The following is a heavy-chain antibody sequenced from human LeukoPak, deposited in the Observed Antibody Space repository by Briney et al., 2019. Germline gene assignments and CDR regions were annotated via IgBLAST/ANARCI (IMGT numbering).Heavy chain of an antibody. Sequence: ASVKVSCMASGYTFTSYGISWVRQAPGQGLEWMGWISAYNGNTNYAQKLQGRVTMTTDTSTSTAHMELRSLRSEDTAVYYCARDVGHNWFDPWGQGTLVTVSS. J-gene: IGHJ5*02. D-gene: IGHD1-26*01. CDR1: GYTFTSYG. V-gene: IGHV1-18*04. CDR2: ISAYNGNT. CDR3: ARDVGHNWFDP.